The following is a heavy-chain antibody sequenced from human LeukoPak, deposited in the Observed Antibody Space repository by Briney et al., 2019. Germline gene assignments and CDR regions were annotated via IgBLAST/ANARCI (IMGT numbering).Heavy chain of an antibody. CDR2: INPNSGDT. D-gene: IGHD7-27*01. V-gene: IGHV1-2*02. J-gene: IGHJ4*02. CDR1: GYTFTGYY. Sequence: ASVKVSCKASGYTFTGYYMHWVRQAPGQGLEWLGWINPNSGDTNYAQKFQGRVTMTRDTSISTAYMELRSLRSDDTAVYYCARDYRTGFDYWGQGTLVTVSS. CDR3: ARDYRTGFDY.